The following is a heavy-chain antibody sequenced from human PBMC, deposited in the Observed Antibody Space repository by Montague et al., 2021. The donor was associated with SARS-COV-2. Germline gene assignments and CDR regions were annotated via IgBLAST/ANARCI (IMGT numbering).Heavy chain of an antibody. D-gene: IGHD3-22*01. V-gene: IGHV4-39*07. CDR2: IYYTEST. CDR3: ARDTRIAMLVVVTRYGLDV. J-gene: IGHJ6*02. CDR1: GGSISSSSYY. Sequence: SETLSLTCTVSGGSISSSSYYWGWIRQPPGKGLEWIGSIYYTESTYYNPSLKSRVTISVDTSKNQFSLKLSSVTAADTAVYYCARDTRIAMLVVVTRYGLDVWGQGPRSPSP.